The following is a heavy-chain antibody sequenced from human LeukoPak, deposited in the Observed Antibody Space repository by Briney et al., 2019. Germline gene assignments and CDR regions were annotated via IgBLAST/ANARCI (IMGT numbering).Heavy chain of an antibody. D-gene: IGHD6-19*01. CDR2: IYYSGST. V-gene: IGHV4-59*01. CDR3: ARGQWLDYFDY. J-gene: IGHJ4*02. CDR1: GGSISSYY. Sequence: SETLSLTCTVSGGSISSYYWSWIRQPPGKGLEWIGYIYYSGSTNCNPSLKSRVTISVDTSKNQFSLKLSSVTAADTAVYYCARGQWLDYFDYWGQGTLVTVSS.